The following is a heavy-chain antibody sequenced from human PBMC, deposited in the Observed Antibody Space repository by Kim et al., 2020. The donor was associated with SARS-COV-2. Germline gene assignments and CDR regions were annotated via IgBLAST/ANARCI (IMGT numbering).Heavy chain of an antibody. Sequence: LKSRVTISVDTPKNQFSLKLSSVTAADTAVYYCARGYGSGSYYNLNWFDPWGQGTLVTVSS. J-gene: IGHJ5*02. D-gene: IGHD3-10*01. CDR3: ARGYGSGSYYNLNWFDP. V-gene: IGHV4-34*01.